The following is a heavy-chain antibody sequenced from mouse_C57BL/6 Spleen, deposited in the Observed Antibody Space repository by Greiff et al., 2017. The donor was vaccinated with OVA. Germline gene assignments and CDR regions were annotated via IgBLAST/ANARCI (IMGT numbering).Heavy chain of an antibody. J-gene: IGHJ1*03. CDR2: FHPYNDDT. V-gene: IGHV1-47*01. CDR1: GYTFTTYP. CDR3: ARGGYYSNSYFDV. D-gene: IGHD2-5*01. Sequence: VQLQESGAELVKPGASVKMSCKASGYTFTTYPIEWMQQNHGKSLEWIGNFHPYNDDTKYNEKFKGKATLTVEKSSSTVYLELSRLTSDDSAVYYCARGGYYSNSYFDVWGTGTTVTVSS.